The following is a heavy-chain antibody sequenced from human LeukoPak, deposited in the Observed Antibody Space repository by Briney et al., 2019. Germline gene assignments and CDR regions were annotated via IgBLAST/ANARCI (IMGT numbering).Heavy chain of an antibody. Sequence: GASVKVSCKASGYLFTSHYMHWVRQAPGQGLEWMGGIIPIFGTANYAQKFQGRVTITADESTSTAYMELSSLRSEDTAVYYCARQASDYYRYYYGMDVWGQGTTVTVSS. CDR1: GYLFTSHY. J-gene: IGHJ6*02. CDR3: ARQASDYYRYYYGMDV. V-gene: IGHV1-69*13. D-gene: IGHD2-21*01. CDR2: IIPIFGTA.